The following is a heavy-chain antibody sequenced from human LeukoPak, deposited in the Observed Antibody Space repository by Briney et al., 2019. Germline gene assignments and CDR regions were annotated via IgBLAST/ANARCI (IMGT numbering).Heavy chain of an antibody. J-gene: IGHJ4*02. CDR2: IYTSGST. V-gene: IGHV4-61*02. CDR1: GGSISSGSYY. Sequence: SQTLSLTCTVSGGSISSGSYYWSWIRQPAGKGLEWIGRIYTSGSTNYNPSLKSRVTISVDTSKNQFSLKLSSVTAADTAVYYCARHILYYFDYWGQGTLDTVSS. CDR3: ARHILYYFDY.